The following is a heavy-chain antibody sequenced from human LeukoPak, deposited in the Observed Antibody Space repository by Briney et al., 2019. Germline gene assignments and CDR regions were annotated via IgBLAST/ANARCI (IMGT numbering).Heavy chain of an antibody. D-gene: IGHD5-18*01. CDR3: AKDRGYSHGFDY. Sequence: GGSLRLSCPASGFTFSSFGMHWVRQAPGKGLVWVAGISYDGRSKEYVDSVKGRFTISRDNSKNTLYLQMNSLKAEDTAVYYCAKDRGYSHGFDYWGQGTLVTVSS. CDR2: ISYDGRSK. CDR1: GFTFSSFG. V-gene: IGHV3-30*18. J-gene: IGHJ4*02.